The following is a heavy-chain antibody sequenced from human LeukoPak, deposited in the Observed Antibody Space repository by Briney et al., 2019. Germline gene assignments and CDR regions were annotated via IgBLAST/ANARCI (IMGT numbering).Heavy chain of an antibody. J-gene: IGHJ4*02. Sequence: SETLSLTCTVSGGSISSGSYYWSWIRQPPGKGLEWIGYIYYSGSTNYNPSLKSRVTISVDTSKKQFSLKLSSVTAADTAVYYCARGGGYMTTVTTSRIGESYTHNRHFDYWGQGTLVTVSS. CDR3: ARGGGYMTTVTTSRIGESYTHNRHFDY. V-gene: IGHV4-61*01. D-gene: IGHD4-11*01. CDR2: IYYSGST. CDR1: GGSISSGSYY.